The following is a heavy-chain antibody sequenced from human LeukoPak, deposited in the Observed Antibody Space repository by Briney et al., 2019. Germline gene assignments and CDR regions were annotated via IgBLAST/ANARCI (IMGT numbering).Heavy chain of an antibody. CDR3: TKDLTGEVDY. Sequence: PGGSLRLSCAASGFTFSNYWMHWVRQAPGKGLVWVSRVNPDGSYTTYADSVKGRFTISRDNAKNTLFLQMNSLRGEDTAVYYCTKDLTGEVDYWGQGTLVTVSS. CDR1: GFTFSNYW. V-gene: IGHV3-74*01. CDR2: VNPDGSYT. D-gene: IGHD7-27*01. J-gene: IGHJ4*02.